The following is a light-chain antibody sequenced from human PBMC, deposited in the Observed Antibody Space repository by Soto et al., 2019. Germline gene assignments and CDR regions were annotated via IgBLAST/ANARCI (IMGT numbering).Light chain of an antibody. CDR1: QSVASS. CDR2: GAS. Sequence: EIVMTQSPATLSVSPGERATLSCRASQSVASSLAWYQHTPGQAPRLLIYGASTRDTGIPAKFSGSVFGTEFTLTITSLESEDFAVYYCQQYSEWPRTFGQGTKVDI. V-gene: IGKV3-15*01. CDR3: QQYSEWPRT. J-gene: IGKJ1*01.